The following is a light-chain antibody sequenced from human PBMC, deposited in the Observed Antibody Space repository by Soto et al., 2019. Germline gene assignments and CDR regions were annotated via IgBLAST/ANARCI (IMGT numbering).Light chain of an antibody. CDR2: DAS. CDR1: QSVSSY. J-gene: IGKJ4*01. V-gene: IGKV3-11*01. CDR3: QQRSIWVT. Sequence: EVVLTQSPTTLSLSPGDRATLSCRARQSVSSYLAWYQQKPGQAPRLLIYDASKRATGIPARFSGSGSGTDFTLTISSLEPEDFAVYYCQQRSIWVTFGGGTKVEIK.